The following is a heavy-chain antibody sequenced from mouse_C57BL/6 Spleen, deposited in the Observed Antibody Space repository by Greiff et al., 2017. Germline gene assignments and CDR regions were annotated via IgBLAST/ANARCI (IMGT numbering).Heavy chain of an antibody. CDR3: AREGYDYGVGYYAMDY. J-gene: IGHJ4*01. D-gene: IGHD2-4*01. CDR1: GYSFTSYY. Sequence: QVQLQQSGPELVKPGASVKISCKASGYSFTSYYIHWVKQRPGQGLEWIGWIYPGSGNTKYNEKFKGKATLTADTSSSTAYMQLSSLTSEDSAVYYCAREGYDYGVGYYAMDYWGQGTSVTVSS. CDR2: IYPGSGNT. V-gene: IGHV1-66*01.